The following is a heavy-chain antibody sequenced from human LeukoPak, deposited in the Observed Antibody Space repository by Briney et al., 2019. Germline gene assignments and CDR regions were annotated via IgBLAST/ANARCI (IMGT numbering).Heavy chain of an antibody. Sequence: PGGSLRLSCAASGFTFRTSWMTWVRQAPGKGLEWVANIRQDGGTKYYVDSVKGRFTISRDNAKNSLYLQMNSLRVEDTAVYYCARDLSYLDYWGQGTLVTVSS. J-gene: IGHJ4*02. CDR2: IRQDGGTK. V-gene: IGHV3-7*01. CDR1: GFTFRTSW. CDR3: ARDLSYLDY.